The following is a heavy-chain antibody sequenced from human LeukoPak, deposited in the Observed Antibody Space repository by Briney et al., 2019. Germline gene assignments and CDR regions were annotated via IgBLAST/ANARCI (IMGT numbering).Heavy chain of an antibody. Sequence: GGSLRLSCAASGFVFSAYAMSWVRQAPGQGLEWVSVIGTGGGTHYADSVKGRFTISRDNSKNTLYLQMNSLRAEDTAVYYCAKSPRLRFLEWLPGYYFDYWGQGTLVTVSS. J-gene: IGHJ4*02. D-gene: IGHD3-3*01. V-gene: IGHV3-23*01. CDR1: GFVFSAYA. CDR2: IGTGGGT. CDR3: AKSPRLRFLEWLPGYYFDY.